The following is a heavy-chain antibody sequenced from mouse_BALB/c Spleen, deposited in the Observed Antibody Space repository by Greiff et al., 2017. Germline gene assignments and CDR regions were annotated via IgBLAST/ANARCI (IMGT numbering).Heavy chain of an antibody. V-gene: IGHV1-54*01. CDR2: INPGSGGT. D-gene: IGHD1-1*01. CDR1: GYAFTNYL. CDR3: ARGEDYYGSSWGYYAMDY. Sequence: QVQLQQSGAELVRPGTSVKVSCMASGYAFTNYLIEWVKQRPGQGLEWIGVINPGSGGTNYNEKFKGKATLTADKSSSTAYMQLSSLTSDDSAVYFCARGEDYYGSSWGYYAMDYWGQGTSVTVSS. J-gene: IGHJ4*01.